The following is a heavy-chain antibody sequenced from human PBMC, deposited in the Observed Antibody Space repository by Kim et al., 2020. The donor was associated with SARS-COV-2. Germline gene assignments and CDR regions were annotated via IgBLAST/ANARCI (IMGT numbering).Heavy chain of an antibody. D-gene: IGHD3-10*01. Sequence: ASVKVSCKTSGYSFTSYGISWVRQAPGQGLEWMGWIRSYDGDTNYAQKFQGRVTMTTDTSTSTVYMELRSLRSDDTAVYYCARDVIYYGSESDWDDVFDIWGQGTMVTVSS. CDR1: GYSFTSYG. CDR2: IRSYDGDT. CDR3: ARDVIYYGSESDWDDVFDI. J-gene: IGHJ3*02. V-gene: IGHV1-18*01.